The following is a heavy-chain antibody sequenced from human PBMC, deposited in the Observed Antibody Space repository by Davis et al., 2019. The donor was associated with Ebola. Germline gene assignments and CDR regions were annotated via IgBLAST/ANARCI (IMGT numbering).Heavy chain of an antibody. Sequence: PGGSLRLSCAASGFTFSSYGMHWVRQAPGKGLEWVAVIWYDGSNKYYADSVKGRFTISRDNSKNTLYLQMNSLRAEDTAVYYCAKPLLWFGEPVLGMDVWGKGTTVTVSS. V-gene: IGHV3-30*02. J-gene: IGHJ6*04. CDR2: IWYDGSNK. D-gene: IGHD3-10*01. CDR1: GFTFSSYG. CDR3: AKPLLWFGEPVLGMDV.